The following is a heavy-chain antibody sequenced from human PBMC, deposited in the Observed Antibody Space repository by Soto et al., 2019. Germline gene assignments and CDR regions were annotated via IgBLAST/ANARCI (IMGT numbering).Heavy chain of an antibody. CDR1: GYTFTSYG. V-gene: IGHV1-18*01. CDR2: ISGFNDDT. J-gene: IGHJ5*02. D-gene: IGHD3-10*01. Sequence: QVQLVQSGAEMKNPGASVKVSCKASGYTFTSYGIIWVRQAPGQGLEGMGWISGFNDDTNHAQKLRGRVTMTKDTSTSTAYMELRSLKSDDTAVYYCARSGSYYPARNWFGPWGQGTLVTVSS. CDR3: ARSGSYYPARNWFGP.